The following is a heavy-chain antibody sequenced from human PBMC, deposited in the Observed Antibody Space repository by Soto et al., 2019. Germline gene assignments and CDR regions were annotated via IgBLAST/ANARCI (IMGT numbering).Heavy chain of an antibody. D-gene: IGHD3-22*01. J-gene: IGHJ4*02. Sequence: SETLSLTCAVYGGSFSGYYWSWIRQPPGKGLEWIGEINNGGSTNYNPSLKSRVTISVDTSKNQFSLKLSSVTAADTAWYYCARTGATMIVVGPNNYFDYWGQGTLVTVSS. V-gene: IGHV4-34*01. CDR3: ARTGATMIVVGPNNYFDY. CDR1: GGSFSGYY. CDR2: INNGGST.